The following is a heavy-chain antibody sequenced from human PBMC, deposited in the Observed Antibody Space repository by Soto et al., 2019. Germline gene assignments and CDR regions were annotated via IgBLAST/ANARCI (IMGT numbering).Heavy chain of an antibody. CDR3: ARVVAAADY. Sequence: QVQLVQSGAEEKKPGASVKVACKASGYTFTSYAMHWVRRAPGQRREWMGWINAGNGNTKHSQKLQGRVTITTDTSASTAYMELSSLRSEDTAVDYSARVVAAADYWGKGTLVTGSS. J-gene: IGHJ4*02. V-gene: IGHV1-3*05. CDR2: INAGNGNT. D-gene: IGHD6-13*01. CDR1: GYTFTSYA.